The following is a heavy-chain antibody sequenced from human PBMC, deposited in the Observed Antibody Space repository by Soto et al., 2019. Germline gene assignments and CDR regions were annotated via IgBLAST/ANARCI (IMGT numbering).Heavy chain of an antibody. V-gene: IGHV3-21*01. J-gene: IGHJ6*01. Sequence: EVQLVESGGGLVKPGGSLRLSCAASGFTFSSYSMNWVRQAPGKGLEWVSSISSSSSYIYYADSVKGRFTISRDNAKNSLYLQMNILRAEDTAVYYCAGGGDYYDSSGYYLYYYYYYGMDVW. CDR3: AGGGDYYDSSGYYLYYYYYYGMDV. CDR2: ISSSSSYI. CDR1: GFTFSSYS. D-gene: IGHD3-22*01.